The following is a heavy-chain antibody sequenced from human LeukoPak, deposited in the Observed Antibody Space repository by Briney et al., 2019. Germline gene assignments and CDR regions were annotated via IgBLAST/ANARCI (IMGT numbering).Heavy chain of an antibody. D-gene: IGHD3-10*01. CDR2: IWYDGSNK. Sequence: PGGSLRLTCAASGFTFSRYGMYWIRQAPGKGLEWVSFIWYDGSNKYYADSVKGRFTISRDNSKNTLYLQMNSLRAEDTAVYYCAREGMVRGGHCDYWGQGTLVTVSS. CDR3: AREGMVRGGHCDY. V-gene: IGHV3-33*07. CDR1: GFTFSRYG. J-gene: IGHJ4*02.